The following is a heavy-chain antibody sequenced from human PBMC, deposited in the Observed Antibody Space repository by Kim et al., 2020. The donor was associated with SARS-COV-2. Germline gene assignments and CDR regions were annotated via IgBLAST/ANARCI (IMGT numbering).Heavy chain of an antibody. J-gene: IGHJ3*02. V-gene: IGHV1-18*01. CDR3: ARGGAYSDTLDI. CDR1: GYTFSTYA. CDR2: IRSYDGDK. Sequence: ASVKVSCKASGYTFSTYALSWVRQAPGQGLEWMGWIRSYDGDKKYAQSVQGRVTMTTDTSSSTAYMELRSLRSDDTALYYCARGGAYSDTLDIWGQGTMVTVSS. D-gene: IGHD3-16*01.